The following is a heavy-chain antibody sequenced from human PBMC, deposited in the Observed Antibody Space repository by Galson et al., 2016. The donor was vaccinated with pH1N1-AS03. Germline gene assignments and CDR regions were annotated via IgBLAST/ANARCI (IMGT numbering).Heavy chain of an antibody. V-gene: IGHV6-1*01. J-gene: IGHJ4*02. CDR2: TFYRSHWYY. D-gene: IGHD1-26*01. CDR1: GDSVSSNSAA. CDR3: SRTYRGWVPIRGYFDL. Sequence: CAISGDSVSSNSAAWTWIRPSPSRGLEWLGRTFYRSHWYYDYAESVKSRLTINPDTAKNHFTLQLNSVTPEDTAVYYCSRTYRGWVPIRGYFDLWGQGTLVTVSS.